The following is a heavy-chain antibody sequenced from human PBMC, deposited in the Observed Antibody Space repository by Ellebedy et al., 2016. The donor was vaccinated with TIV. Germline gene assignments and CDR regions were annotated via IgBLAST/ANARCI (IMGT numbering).Heavy chain of an antibody. CDR3: ARDLYGSLFDY. J-gene: IGHJ4*02. CDR1: GGSISSYY. V-gene: IGHV4-4*07. CDR2: IYTSGSA. Sequence: SETLSLTXTVSGGSISSYYWSWIRQSAGKGLEWIGRIYTSGSANYSPSLKSRVTMSVDPSRTQFSLKLTSVTAADTAVYYCARDLYGSLFDYWGQGTLVTVSS. D-gene: IGHD2-2*02.